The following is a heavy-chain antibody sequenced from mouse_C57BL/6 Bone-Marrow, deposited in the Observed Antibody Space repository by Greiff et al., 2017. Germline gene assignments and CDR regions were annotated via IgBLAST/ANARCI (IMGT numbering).Heavy chain of an antibody. V-gene: IGHV1-64*01. Sequence: QVQLQQPGAELVKPGASVKLSCKASGYTFTSYCMHWVKQRPGQGLEWIGMIHPNSGSTNYNEKFKSKATLTVDKSSSTADMQLRSLTSEDSAVYYCARREGTVRGYAMDYWGQGTSVTVSS. D-gene: IGHD1-1*01. J-gene: IGHJ4*01. CDR2: IHPNSGST. CDR3: ARREGTVRGYAMDY. CDR1: GYTFTSYC.